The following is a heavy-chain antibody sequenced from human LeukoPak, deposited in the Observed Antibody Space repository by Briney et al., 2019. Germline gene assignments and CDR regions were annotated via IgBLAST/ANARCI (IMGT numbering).Heavy chain of an antibody. CDR1: GFTFSSYE. J-gene: IGHJ5*02. V-gene: IGHV3-48*03. CDR3: ARTVLAVAGTELGWFDP. D-gene: IGHD6-19*01. CDR2: ISRSATTI. Sequence: GGSLRLSCAASGFTFSSYEMNWVRQAPGKGLEWVSSISRSATTIYYADSVKGRFTISRDNAKNSLYLQMNSLRAEDTAVYYCARTVLAVAGTELGWFDPWGPGTLVTVSS.